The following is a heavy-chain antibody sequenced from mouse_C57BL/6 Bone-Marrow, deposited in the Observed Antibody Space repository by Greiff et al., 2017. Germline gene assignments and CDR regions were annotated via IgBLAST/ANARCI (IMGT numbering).Heavy chain of an antibody. CDR2: FDPENGDT. D-gene: IGHD1-1*01. V-gene: IGHV14-4*01. CDR1: GFNIKDDY. CDR3: TPYYYGSSYGYFDV. J-gene: IGHJ1*03. Sequence: EVQLVESGAELVRPGASVQLSCTASGFNIKDDYMHWVKQRPEQGLEWIGWFDPENGDTEYDSKFQGKATITAATSSNTAYLQLSSLTSEDTAVYYCTPYYYGSSYGYFDVWGTGTTVTVSS.